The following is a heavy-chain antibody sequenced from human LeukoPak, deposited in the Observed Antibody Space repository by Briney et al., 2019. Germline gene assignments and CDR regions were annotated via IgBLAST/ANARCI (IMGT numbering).Heavy chain of an antibody. CDR1: GFTFGDYW. V-gene: IGHV3-74*01. D-gene: IGHD4-11*01. J-gene: IGHJ4*02. CDR2: IISDGSSA. CDR3: VRDSNYHPDC. Sequence: GGSLRLSCAASGFTFGDYWMHWVRQAPGKGLVWVSRIISDGSSASCADSVKGRFTMSRDNAKNTLHLQMNSLRVEDTAVYYCVRDSNYHPDCWGQGTLVTVSS.